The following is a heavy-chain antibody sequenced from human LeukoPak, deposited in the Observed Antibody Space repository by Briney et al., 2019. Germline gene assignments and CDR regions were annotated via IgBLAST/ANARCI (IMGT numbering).Heavy chain of an antibody. Sequence: SGPTLVNPTQTLTLTCTFSGFSLTTYGMYVSWLRQPPGKAPEWLALIDWDDDKYYSKSLRPRLTISKDTSKNQVVLSMTNMDPVDTATYYCARSFYDTTIRFDSWGQGALVTVSS. D-gene: IGHD2/OR15-2a*01. V-gene: IGHV2-70*13. J-gene: IGHJ4*02. CDR3: ARSFYDTTIRFDS. CDR1: GFSLTTYGMY. CDR2: IDWDDDK.